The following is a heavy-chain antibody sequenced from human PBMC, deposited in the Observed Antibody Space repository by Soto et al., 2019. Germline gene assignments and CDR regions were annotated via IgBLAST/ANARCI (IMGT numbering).Heavy chain of an antibody. CDR2: IYHSGIT. D-gene: IGHD5-18*01. J-gene: IGHJ4*02. CDR3: ARGGSYGPLSY. CDR1: GDSISSSNW. Sequence: SETLSLTCAVSGDSISSSNWWSWVRQPPGKGLEWIGDIYHSGITNYNPSLKSRVTISVDKSKNQFSLKLTFVIAADTAVYYCARGGSYGPLSYWGQGTLVTSPQ. V-gene: IGHV4-4*02.